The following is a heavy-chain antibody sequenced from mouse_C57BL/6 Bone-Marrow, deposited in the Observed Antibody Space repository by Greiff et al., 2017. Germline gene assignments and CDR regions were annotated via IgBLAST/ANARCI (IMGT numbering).Heavy chain of an antibody. CDR3: ARERYYGRWYFDV. V-gene: IGHV5-4*01. Sequence: EVQGVESGGGLVKPGGSLKLSCAASGFTFSSYAMSWVRQTPEKRLEWVATISDGGSYTYYPDNVKGRFTISRDNAKNTLYLQMSHLKSEDTAMYYCARERYYGRWYFDVWGTGTTVTVSS. CDR1: GFTFSSYA. J-gene: IGHJ1*03. D-gene: IGHD1-1*01. CDR2: ISDGGSYT.